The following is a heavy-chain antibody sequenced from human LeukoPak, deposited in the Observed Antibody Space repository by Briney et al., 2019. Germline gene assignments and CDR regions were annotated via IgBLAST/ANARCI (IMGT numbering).Heavy chain of an antibody. V-gene: IGHV3-53*04. CDR1: GFTVSSYY. Sequence: PGGSLRLSCAASGFTVSSYYMSWVRQAPGKGLEWVSNIYTDGTIYYADSVKGRFTISRHSSKNTLYLQMNSLRAEDTALYYCATGIVVVTGGLDYWGQGTLVTVSS. CDR2: IYTDGTI. J-gene: IGHJ4*02. CDR3: ATGIVVVTGGLDY. D-gene: IGHD2-21*02.